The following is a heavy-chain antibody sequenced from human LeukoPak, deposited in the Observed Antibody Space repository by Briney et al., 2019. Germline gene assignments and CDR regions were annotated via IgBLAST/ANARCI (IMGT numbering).Heavy chain of an antibody. Sequence: SVKVSCMASGGTFSSYAISWVRQAPGQGLEWMGRIIPIFGTANYAQKFQGRVTITTDESTSTAYMELSSLRSEDTAVYYCARGAGRRYCGGDCYYFDYWGQGTLVTVSS. CDR3: ARGAGRRYCGGDCYYFDY. CDR1: GGTFSSYA. CDR2: IIPIFGTA. J-gene: IGHJ4*02. D-gene: IGHD2-21*02. V-gene: IGHV1-69*05.